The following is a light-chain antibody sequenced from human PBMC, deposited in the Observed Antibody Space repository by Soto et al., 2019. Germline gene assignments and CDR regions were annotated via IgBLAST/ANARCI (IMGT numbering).Light chain of an antibody. CDR2: EVN. J-gene: IGLJ1*01. Sequence: QSVLTLPPSASGSPGQSVTISCTGTSSDVGGYKYVSWYQQHPGKAPKLMIFEVNKRPSGVPDRFSGSKSGNTASLTVSGLQAEDEADYYCSSYAGINNLGVFGTGTKVTVL. CDR3: SSYAGINNLGV. CDR1: SSDVGGYKY. V-gene: IGLV2-8*01.